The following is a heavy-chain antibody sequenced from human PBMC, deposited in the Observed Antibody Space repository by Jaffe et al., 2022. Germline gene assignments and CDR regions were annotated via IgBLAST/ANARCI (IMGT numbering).Heavy chain of an antibody. Sequence: EVQLVESGGGLVQPGGSLILSCAASGFTFSSYGMTWVRQAPGKGLEWVSHINIRSDLSYADSVKGRCTISRDNDKNLLYLQLSSLRAEDTAMYYCTRDPEGDYDFDHWGQGTLVTVSS. CDR3: TRDPEGDYDFDH. CDR1: GFTFSSYG. CDR2: INIRSDL. V-gene: IGHV3-48*01. D-gene: IGHD4-17*01. J-gene: IGHJ4*02.